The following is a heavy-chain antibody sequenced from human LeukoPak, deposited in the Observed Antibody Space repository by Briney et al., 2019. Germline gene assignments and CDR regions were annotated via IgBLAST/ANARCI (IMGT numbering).Heavy chain of an antibody. CDR1: GGTFSSYA. CDR2: IIPIFGTA. Sequence: RASVKVSCKASGGTFSSYAISWVRQAPGQGLEWMGGIIPIFGTANYAQKFQGRVTITADKSTSTAYMELSSLRSEDTAVYYCASAVRNYDFWSGYYILDIWGQGTMVTVSS. CDR3: ASAVRNYDFWSGYYILDI. V-gene: IGHV1-69*06. J-gene: IGHJ3*02. D-gene: IGHD3-3*01.